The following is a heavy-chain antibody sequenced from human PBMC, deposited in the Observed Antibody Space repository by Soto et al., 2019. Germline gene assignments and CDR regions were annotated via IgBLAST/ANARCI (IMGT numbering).Heavy chain of an antibody. CDR2: INPNSGGT. V-gene: IGHV1-2*04. D-gene: IGHD6-6*01. Sequence: QVQLVQSGAEVKKPGASVKVSCKASGYTFTGYYMHWVRQAPGQGLEWMGWINPNSGGTNYAQKFQGWVTMTRDTSISTAYMELSRLRSDDRAVYYCARALPGGSSSSGGGWGAYYYYYGMDVWGQGTTVTVSS. CDR1: GYTFTGYY. J-gene: IGHJ6*02. CDR3: ARALPGGSSSSGGGWGAYYYYYGMDV.